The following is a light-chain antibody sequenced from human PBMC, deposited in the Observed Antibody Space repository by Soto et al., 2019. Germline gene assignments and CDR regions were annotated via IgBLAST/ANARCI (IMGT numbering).Light chain of an antibody. CDR3: QQYSSSRT. J-gene: IGKJ1*01. CDR1: QSVSSNY. Sequence: EIVLTQSPGTLALSPWERATLSCRASQSVSSNYLAWYQQKPGQAPRLLMYDASSRATGIPDRFSGSGSGTDFTLTISRLEPEDFAVYYCQQYSSSRTFGQGTKVDI. V-gene: IGKV3-20*01. CDR2: DAS.